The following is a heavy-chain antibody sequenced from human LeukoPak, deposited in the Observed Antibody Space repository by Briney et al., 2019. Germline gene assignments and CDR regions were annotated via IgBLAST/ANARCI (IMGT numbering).Heavy chain of an antibody. CDR1: GHTFTDYY. CDR2: IDPTSGGT. D-gene: IGHD3-22*01. CDR3: AREYYDSSGVKYAFDI. Sequence: ASVKVSCKGSGHTFTDYYLHWVRQAPGQGLEWMGSIDPTSGGTKFAQKFQGRVTMTGDTSITTAYMELSRLRSDDTAVYYCAREYYDSSGVKYAFDIWGQGTMVTVSS. V-gene: IGHV1-2*02. J-gene: IGHJ3*02.